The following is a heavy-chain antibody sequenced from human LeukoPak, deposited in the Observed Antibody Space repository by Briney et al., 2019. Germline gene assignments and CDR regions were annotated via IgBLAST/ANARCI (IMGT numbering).Heavy chain of an antibody. CDR3: ARGTFSYSHGYPAHYYMDV. V-gene: IGHV4-59*12. CDR1: GGSISSYH. J-gene: IGHJ6*03. Sequence: SETLSLTCTVSGGSISSYHWSWIRQPPGKGLECVGYIYYSGSTHYNPSLKSRVTISVDTSKNQFSLKLSSVTAADTAVYYCARGTFSYSHGYPAHYYMDVWGKGTTVTVSS. D-gene: IGHD5-18*01. CDR2: IYYSGST.